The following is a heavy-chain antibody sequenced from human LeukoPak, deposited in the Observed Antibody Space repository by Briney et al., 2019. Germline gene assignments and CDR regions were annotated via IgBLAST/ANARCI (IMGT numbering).Heavy chain of an antibody. CDR1: GFTFCSYS. V-gene: IGHV3-21*01. D-gene: IGHD4-11*01. Sequence: GGSLRLSCAGSGFTFCSYSMNCGCPAPGGRRGWVSSISISGIYIYYADSVKGRFTISRDNAKNSLYLQMNSLRAEDTAVYYCARGYSNYGYAFEIWGQGTMVTVSS. CDR2: ISISGIYI. J-gene: IGHJ3*02. CDR3: ARGYSNYGYAFEI.